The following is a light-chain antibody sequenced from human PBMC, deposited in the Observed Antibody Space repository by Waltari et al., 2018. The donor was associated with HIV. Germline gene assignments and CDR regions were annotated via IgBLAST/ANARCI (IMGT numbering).Light chain of an antibody. V-gene: IGLV1-40*01. CDR2: GNS. CDR3: QAYDRSLSNWV. J-gene: IGLJ3*02. CDR1: SSNTGAGYA. Sequence: QSVLTQPPSVSGAPGQRVTISCTGRSSNTGAGYALHCHQQLPGPAPKPLLYGNSNRPSGVPDRFSGSKSGTSASLAISGLQPDDETDYYCQAYDRSLSNWVFGGGTKLTVL.